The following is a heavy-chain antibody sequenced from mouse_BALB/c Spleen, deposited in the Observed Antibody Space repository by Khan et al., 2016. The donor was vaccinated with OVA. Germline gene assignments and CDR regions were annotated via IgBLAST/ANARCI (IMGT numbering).Heavy chain of an antibody. CDR1: GYTFTTYT. CDR3: ARGGAYYSSDGWFSY. V-gene: IGHV1-4*01. J-gene: IGHJ3*01. D-gene: IGHD2-12*01. CDR2: INPSNGYT. Sequence: QVQLKQSGAELARPGASVKMSCKASGYTFTTYTMHWVKQRPGQGLEWIGYINPSNGYTNYNQKFKDKSTLTADKSSSTAYMQLSSLTSDYSAVYYCARGGAYYSSDGWFSYWGQGTLVTVSA.